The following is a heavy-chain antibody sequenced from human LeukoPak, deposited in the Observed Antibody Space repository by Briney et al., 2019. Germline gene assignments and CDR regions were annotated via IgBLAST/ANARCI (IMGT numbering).Heavy chain of an antibody. J-gene: IGHJ4*02. D-gene: IGHD5-12*01. CDR2: IWYDGSNK. CDR3: ARDGPDVDSPYYFDY. Sequence: GGSLRLSCAASGFTFSSYGMHWVRQAPGKGLEWVAVIWYDGSNKYYADSVKGRFTISRDNSKNTLYLQMNSLRAEDTAVYYRARDGPDVDSPYYFDYWGQGVLVTVSS. V-gene: IGHV3-33*01. CDR1: GFTFSSYG.